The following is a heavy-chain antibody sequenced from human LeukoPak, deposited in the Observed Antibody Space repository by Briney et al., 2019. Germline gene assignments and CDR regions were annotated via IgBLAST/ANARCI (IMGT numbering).Heavy chain of an antibody. CDR2: IYPGDSDI. Sequence: GESLKISCKASGYRFTTYWIGWVRQMPGKGLEWMGIIYPGDSDIRYSPSFQGQVTISADKSISTAYLQWSSLKASDTAMYYCARSKYSSSWQYYFDYWGQGTLVTVSS. CDR3: ARSKYSSSWQYYFDY. CDR1: GYRFTTYW. V-gene: IGHV5-51*01. D-gene: IGHD6-13*01. J-gene: IGHJ4*02.